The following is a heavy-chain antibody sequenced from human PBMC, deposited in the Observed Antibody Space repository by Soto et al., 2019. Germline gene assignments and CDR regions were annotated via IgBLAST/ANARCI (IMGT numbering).Heavy chain of an antibody. Sequence: QVQLVQSGAEVKKPGSSVKVSCKASGGTFRSYSISWVRQAPGQGLEWMGGIIPIFDITNYAQKFQGRVTITADESTSTAYMELSSLGSDDTAVYYCARPDEGGYSSNHHYYYAVDVW. D-gene: IGHD3-22*01. V-gene: IGHV1-69*01. CDR2: IIPIFDIT. CDR3: ARPDEGGYSSNHHYYYAVDV. CDR1: GGTFRSYS. J-gene: IGHJ6*01.